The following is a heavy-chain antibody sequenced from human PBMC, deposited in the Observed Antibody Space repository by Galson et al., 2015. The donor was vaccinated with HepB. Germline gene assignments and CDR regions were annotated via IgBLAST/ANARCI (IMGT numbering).Heavy chain of an antibody. V-gene: IGHV3-74*01. CDR3: AREAQLSYYYYGMDV. D-gene: IGHD2-2*01. CDR2: IHSDGTST. CDR1: GFTFSSYW. J-gene: IGHJ6*02. Sequence: SLRLSCAGSGFTFSSYWMHWVRQAPGKGLVWVSRIHSDGTSTSYADSVKGRFTISRDNAKNTVYLQMNSLRAEDTAVYYCAREAQLSYYYYGMDVWGQGTTVTVSS.